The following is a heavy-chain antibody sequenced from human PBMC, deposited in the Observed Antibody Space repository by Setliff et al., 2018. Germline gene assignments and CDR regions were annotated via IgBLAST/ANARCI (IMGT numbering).Heavy chain of an antibody. V-gene: IGHV3-11*06. CDR3: ARAPDYGEIDF. J-gene: IGHJ4*02. Sequence: LSLTCAASGGTFTYYYWTWIRQAPGKGLEWIAFIRRSSGSDTYYADSVKGRFTISRDNAMNSLYLQMNSLRAEDTAIYYCARAPDYGEIDFWGQGTLVTVSS. CDR2: IRRSSGSDT. D-gene: IGHD4-17*01. CDR1: GGTFTYYY.